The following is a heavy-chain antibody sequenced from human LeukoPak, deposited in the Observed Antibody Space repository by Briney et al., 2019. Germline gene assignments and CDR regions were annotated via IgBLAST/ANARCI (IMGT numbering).Heavy chain of an antibody. D-gene: IGHD1-26*01. V-gene: IGHV3-11*01. J-gene: IGHJ3*02. Sequence: GGSLRLSCAASGFTFSDYYMSWVRQAPGKGLEWVSYISSSGSTIYYADSVKGRFTISRDNAKNSLYLQMNSLRAEDTAVYYCARDLGIVGAPDAFDIWGQGTMVTVSS. CDR2: ISSSGSTI. CDR1: GFTFSDYY. CDR3: ARDLGIVGAPDAFDI.